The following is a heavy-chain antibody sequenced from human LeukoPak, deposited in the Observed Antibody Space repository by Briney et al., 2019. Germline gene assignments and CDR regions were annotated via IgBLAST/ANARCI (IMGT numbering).Heavy chain of an antibody. J-gene: IGHJ4*02. CDR2: IKQDGSEK. D-gene: IGHD3-10*01. V-gene: IGHV3-7*03. CDR3: ARESRGVVWFGELSTDGAGTNY. Sequence: GGSLRLSCAASGFTFSSYWMSWVRQAPGKGLEWVANIKQDGSEKYYVDSVKGRFTISRDNAKNSLYLQVNSLRAEDTAVYYCARESRGVVWFGELSTDGAGTNYWGQGTLVTVSS. CDR1: GFTFSSYW.